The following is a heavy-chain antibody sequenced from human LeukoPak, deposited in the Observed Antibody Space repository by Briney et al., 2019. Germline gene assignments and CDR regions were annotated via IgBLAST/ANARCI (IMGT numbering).Heavy chain of an antibody. V-gene: IGHV4-34*01. CDR2: INHSGST. J-gene: IGHJ4*02. CDR3: ARGRISSYCSSTSCHRLFDC. D-gene: IGHD2-2*01. CDR1: GGSFSGYY. Sequence: SETLSLTCAVYGGSFSGYYWSWIRQPPGKGLEWIGEINHSGSTNYNPSLKSRVTISVDTSKNQFSLKLSSVTAADTAVYYCARGRISSYCSSTSCHRLFDCWGQGTLVTVSS.